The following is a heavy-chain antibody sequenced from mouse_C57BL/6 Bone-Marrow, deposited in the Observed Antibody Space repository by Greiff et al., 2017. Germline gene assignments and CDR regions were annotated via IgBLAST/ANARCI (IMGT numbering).Heavy chain of an antibody. V-gene: IGHV1-64*01. CDR2: IHPNSGST. J-gene: IGHJ1*03. CDR3: ARSGYYYGSSFWYFDV. D-gene: IGHD1-1*01. Sequence: VKLQQPGAELVKPGASVKLSCKASGYTFTSYRMHWVKQRPGQGLEWIGMIHPNSGSTNYNEKFKSKATLTVDKSSSTAYMQLSSLTSEDSAVYYCARSGYYYGSSFWYFDVWGTGTTVTVSS. CDR1: GYTFTSYR.